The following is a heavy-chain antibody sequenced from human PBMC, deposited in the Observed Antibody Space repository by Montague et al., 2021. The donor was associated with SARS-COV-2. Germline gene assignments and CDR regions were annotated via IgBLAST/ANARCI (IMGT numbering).Heavy chain of an antibody. CDR2: TFYRSQWHT. J-gene: IGHJ1*01. D-gene: IGHD4-17*01. CDR1: GDSVSSDTAA. Sequence: CAISGDSVSSDTAAWHWLRRSPSRGREWLGRTFYRSQWHTDSAASVRSRISFSGDISKNQFSLHLNSVTPEDTAIHYCARDGDYGGTWYSFLQNWGQGTLVIVSS. CDR3: ARDGDYGGTWYSFLQN. V-gene: IGHV6-1*01.